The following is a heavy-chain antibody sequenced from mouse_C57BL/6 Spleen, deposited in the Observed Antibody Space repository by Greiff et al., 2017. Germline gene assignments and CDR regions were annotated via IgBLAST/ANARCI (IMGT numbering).Heavy chain of an antibody. CDR1: GYTFTSYW. V-gene: IGHV1-7*01. D-gene: IGHD1-1*01. Sequence: VQRVESGAELAKPGASVKLSCKASGYTFTSYWMHWVKQRPGQGLEWIGYINPSSGYTKYNQKFKDKATLTADKSSSTAYMQLSSLTYEDSAVYYCARTFITTVVPFDYWGQGTTLTVSS. CDR3: ARTFITTVVPFDY. CDR2: INPSSGYT. J-gene: IGHJ2*01.